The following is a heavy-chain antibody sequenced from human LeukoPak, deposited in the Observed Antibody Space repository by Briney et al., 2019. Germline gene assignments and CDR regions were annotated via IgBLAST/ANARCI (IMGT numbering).Heavy chain of an antibody. J-gene: IGHJ4*02. CDR3: AKSRSWYYFDY. D-gene: IGHD2-15*01. CDR2: ISGSGGTT. V-gene: IGHV3-23*01. Sequence: PGGSLRLPXVASGFTFSSYAMSWVRQAPGKGLEWVSGISGSGGTTYYADSVKGRFTISRDNSKNTLYLQMNSLRAEDTAVYYCAKSRSWYYFDYWGPGTLVTVSS. CDR1: GFTFSSYA.